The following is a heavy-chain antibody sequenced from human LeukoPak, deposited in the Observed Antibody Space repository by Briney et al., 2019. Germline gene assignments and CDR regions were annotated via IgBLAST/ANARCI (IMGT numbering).Heavy chain of an antibody. V-gene: IGHV4-59*01. J-gene: IGHJ4*02. CDR2: IYYSGST. D-gene: IGHD5-18*01. CDR1: GGSISSYY. Sequence: SETLSLTCTVSGGSISSYYWSWTRQPPGKGLEWIGYIYYSGSTNYNPSLKSRVTIPVDTSKNQFSLKLSSVTAADTAVYYCAREGGYSYGPFDYWGQGTLVTVSS. CDR3: AREGGYSYGPFDY.